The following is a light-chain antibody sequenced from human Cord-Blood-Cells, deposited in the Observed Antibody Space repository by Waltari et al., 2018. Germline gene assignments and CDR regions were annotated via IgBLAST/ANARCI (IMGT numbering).Light chain of an antibody. CDR3: CSYAGSFVV. CDR1: SSDVGGYNY. CDR2: DVS. Sequence: QSALTQPRSVSGSPGQSITISCTGTSSDVGGYNYFSWYQQHPGKAPKLMIYDVSKRPSGVPDRFSGSKSGNTASLTISGLQAEEEADYYCCSYAGSFVVFGGGTKLTVL. V-gene: IGLV2-11*01. J-gene: IGLJ2*01.